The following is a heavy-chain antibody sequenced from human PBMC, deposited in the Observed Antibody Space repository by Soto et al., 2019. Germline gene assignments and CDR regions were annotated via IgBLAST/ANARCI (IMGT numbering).Heavy chain of an antibody. CDR1: GGSISGSDYY. J-gene: IGHJ4*02. CDR3: ADMRGQWLPRD. Sequence: QLQLQESGPRLVEPSETLSLTCTVSGGSISGSDYYWAWLRQPPGKGLEWLGTIYRTGTAYYNPSLKSRVTLLLDPSKNPFFLILNSVSAADTAVYFCADMRGQWLPRDWGQGTLVTVSS. V-gene: IGHV4-39*01. D-gene: IGHD6-19*01. CDR2: IYRTGTA.